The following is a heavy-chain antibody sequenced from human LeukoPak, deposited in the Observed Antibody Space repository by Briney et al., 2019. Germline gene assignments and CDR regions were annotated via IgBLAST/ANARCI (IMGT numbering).Heavy chain of an antibody. CDR1: GFTFSSYS. D-gene: IGHD4-17*01. CDR2: ISSSSSYI. V-gene: IGHV3-21*01. CDR3: ARDMTTVTSDAFDI. Sequence: GGSLRLSCAASGFTFSSYSMNWVRQAPGKGLEWVSSISSSSSYIYYADSVKGRFTISRDNAKNSLYLQMNSLRAEDTAVYYCARDMTTVTSDAFDIWGQGTMVTVSS. J-gene: IGHJ3*02.